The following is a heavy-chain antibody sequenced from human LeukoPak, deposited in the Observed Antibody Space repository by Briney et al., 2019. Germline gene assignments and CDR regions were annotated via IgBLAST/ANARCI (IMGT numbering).Heavy chain of an antibody. D-gene: IGHD4-23*01. J-gene: IGHJ2*01. CDR1: GFTFSAYA. Sequence: GGSLRLSCAASGFTFSAYAMTWVRQARGKGLEGVSTLSGRGGSTYYSDSVKGRFTISRDNSKNTLHLQMNSLRAEDTAVYYCAKERNLGDYGGNPYWLFDLWGRGTLVTVSS. CDR2: LSGRGGST. CDR3: AKERNLGDYGGNPYWLFDL. V-gene: IGHV3-23*01.